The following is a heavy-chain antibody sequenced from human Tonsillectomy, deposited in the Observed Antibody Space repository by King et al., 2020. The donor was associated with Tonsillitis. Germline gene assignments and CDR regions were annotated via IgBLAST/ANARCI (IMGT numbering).Heavy chain of an antibody. V-gene: IGHV3-30*03. CDR3: ATTGDRGYYFDY. J-gene: IGHJ4*02. Sequence: VQLVESGGGVVQPGRSLRLSCVASGFTFSSYGMYWVRQAPGKGLEWVAFISYDGSNKYYADSVKGRFTISRDNSKNTLYLQMNSLRAEDTAVYYCATTGDRGYYFDYWGQGTLVTVSS. CDR2: ISYDGSNK. D-gene: IGHD7-27*01. CDR1: GFTFSSYG.